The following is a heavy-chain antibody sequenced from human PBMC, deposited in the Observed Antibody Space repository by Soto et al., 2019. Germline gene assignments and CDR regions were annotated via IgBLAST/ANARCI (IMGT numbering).Heavy chain of an antibody. CDR1: GGSISSDS. Sequence: QVQLQESGPGLVKPSETLSLTCTVSGGSISSDSWSWIRQSPGKVLEWIGYSYYNGVTKYNPSLKSRVTISVDTSQNQFSLRLTSVTAADTAVYYCARRSRSSSGWYFLDYWGQGTLVTVSS. V-gene: IGHV4-59*01. J-gene: IGHJ4*02. CDR2: SYYNGVT. CDR3: ARRSRSSSGWYFLDY. D-gene: IGHD6-19*01.